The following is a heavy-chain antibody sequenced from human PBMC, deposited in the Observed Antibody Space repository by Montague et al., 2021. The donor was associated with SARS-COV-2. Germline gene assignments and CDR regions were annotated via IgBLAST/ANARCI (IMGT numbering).Heavy chain of an antibody. CDR2: IYYSGTT. Sequence: SETLSLTCTVSGRSISSSNYYWGWIRQPPGKGLEWIGSIYYSGTTYYNPSLQSRVTISVDTSKKQFSLKLSSVTAADTAVYYCARETYTSGWFQQVDYWGQGTLVTVSS. CDR1: GRSISSSNYY. J-gene: IGHJ4*02. V-gene: IGHV4-39*01. CDR3: ARETYTSGWFQQVDY. D-gene: IGHD6-19*01.